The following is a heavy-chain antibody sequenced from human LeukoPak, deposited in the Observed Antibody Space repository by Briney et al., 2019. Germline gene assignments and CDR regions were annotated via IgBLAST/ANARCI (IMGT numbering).Heavy chain of an antibody. J-gene: IGHJ4*02. D-gene: IGHD3-22*01. V-gene: IGHV3-74*01. Sequence: PGGSLRLSCAASGFIFSSYWMXWXRXAPGXGLVWVSRINSDGSSTSYADSVKGRFTISRDNAKNTLYLQMNSLRAEDTAVYYCAREAYDSSGYWGQGTLVTVSS. CDR1: GFIFSSYW. CDR3: AREAYDSSGY. CDR2: INSDGSST.